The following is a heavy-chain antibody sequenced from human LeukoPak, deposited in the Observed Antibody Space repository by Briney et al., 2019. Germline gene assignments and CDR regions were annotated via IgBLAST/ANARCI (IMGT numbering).Heavy chain of an antibody. Sequence: GGSLRLSCAASGFTFTSYAMSWVRQAPGKGLEWVSGITGGGITTFYADSVKGRFTISRDNSKNTLYLQMSSLRAEDTAVYYCVRPPVNWGLGTLVTVSS. CDR3: VRPPVN. J-gene: IGHJ4*02. V-gene: IGHV3-23*01. CDR2: ITGGGITT. CDR1: GFTFTSYA.